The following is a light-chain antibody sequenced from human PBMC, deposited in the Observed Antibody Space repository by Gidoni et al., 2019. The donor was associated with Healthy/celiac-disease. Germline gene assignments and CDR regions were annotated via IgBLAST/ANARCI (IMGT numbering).Light chain of an antibody. J-gene: IGKJ1*01. CDR3: QQYYSTRT. CDR1: QSVLYSSNNKNY. Sequence: DIVMTQSPDSLAVSLGERATIHCKSSQSVLYSSNNKNYVAWYQQKPGQSPKQLIYWASTRESGVPDRFSGSGSGTDFTLTISSLQAEDVAVYYCQQYYSTRTFGQGTKVEIK. V-gene: IGKV4-1*01. CDR2: WAS.